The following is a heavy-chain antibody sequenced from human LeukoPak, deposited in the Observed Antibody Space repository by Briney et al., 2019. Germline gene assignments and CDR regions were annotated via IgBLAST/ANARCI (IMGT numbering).Heavy chain of an antibody. CDR3: ARDQDIVATTFGFSVFDY. V-gene: IGHV3-30*01. Sequence: GGSLTLSCAASGFTFSSYAMHWVRHAPGKWLEWVAVISYDGSNKYYADSVKGRFTISRDNSKNTLYLQMNSLRAEDTAVYYCARDQDIVATTFGFSVFDYWGQGTLVTVSS. J-gene: IGHJ4*02. CDR2: ISYDGSNK. D-gene: IGHD5-12*01. CDR1: GFTFSSYA.